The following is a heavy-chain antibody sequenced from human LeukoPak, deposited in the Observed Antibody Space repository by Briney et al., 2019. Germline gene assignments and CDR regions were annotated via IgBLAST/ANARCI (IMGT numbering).Heavy chain of an antibody. CDR1: GFTFITSG. CDR2: IWADGSQK. CDR3: ANEYSSSGYYYYYYYMDV. V-gene: IGHV3-30*02. Sequence: GGSLRLSCAASGFTFITSGMHWVRQAPGKGLEWVAVIWADGSQKYYADSVKGRFTISKDNAKDTLYLQMNSLRAEDTAVYYCANEYSSSGYYYYYYYMDVWGKGTTVTVSS. D-gene: IGHD6-6*01. J-gene: IGHJ6*03.